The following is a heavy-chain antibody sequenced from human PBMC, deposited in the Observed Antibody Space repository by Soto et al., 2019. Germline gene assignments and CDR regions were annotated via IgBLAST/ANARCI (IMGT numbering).Heavy chain of an antibody. V-gene: IGHV3-23*01. J-gene: IGHJ4*02. CDR3: AKTDSGYDPILDY. CDR2: ISGSGGST. Sequence: GGSLSLYCAAYGFTFSSYAMSWVRQAPGKGLEWVSAISGSGGSTYYAYSVKGRFTISRDNSKNTLYLQMNSLRAEDTAVYYCAKTDSGYDPILDYWGQGTLVTVSS. CDR1: GFTFSSYA. D-gene: IGHD5-12*01.